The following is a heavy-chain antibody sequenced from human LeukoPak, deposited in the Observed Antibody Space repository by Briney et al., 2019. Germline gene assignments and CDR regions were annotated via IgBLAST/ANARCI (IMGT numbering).Heavy chain of an antibody. CDR3: AREAEGHYYFDY. J-gene: IGHJ4*02. CDR1: GGTFSSYA. D-gene: IGHD6-19*01. Sequence: ASVKVSCKASGGTFSSYAISWVRQAPGQGLEWMGGIIPIFGAANYAQKFQGRVTITTDEPTSTAYMELSSLRSEDTAVYYCAREAEGHYYFDYWRQGTLVTVSS. CDR2: IIPIFGAA. V-gene: IGHV1-69*05.